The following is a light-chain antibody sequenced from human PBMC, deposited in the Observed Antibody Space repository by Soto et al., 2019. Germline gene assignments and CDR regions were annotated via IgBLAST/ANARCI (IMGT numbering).Light chain of an antibody. CDR1: SSDVGGYDY. Sequence: QSVLTQPASVSGSPGQSITISCTGTSSDVGGYDYVSWYQHHPGKAPKLMIFEVSNRPSEVSDRFSGSKSGNTASLTISGLQVEYEGDYYCTSYATRSRYVFGTGTKVTVL. CDR3: TSYATRSRYV. CDR2: EVS. V-gene: IGLV2-14*01. J-gene: IGLJ1*01.